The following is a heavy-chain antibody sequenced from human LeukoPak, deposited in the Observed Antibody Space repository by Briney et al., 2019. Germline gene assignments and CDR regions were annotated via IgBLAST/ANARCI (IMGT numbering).Heavy chain of an antibody. CDR3: AGDGWHGLFTY. CDR2: ISYDGSNK. D-gene: IGHD5-24*01. Sequence: GGSLRLSCAASGFTFSSYGMHWVRQAPGKGLEWVAVISYDGSNKYYADSVKGRFTISRDNSKNTVSLQMNSLRAEDTAVYYCAGDGWHGLFTYWGQGTLVTVSS. J-gene: IGHJ4*02. V-gene: IGHV3-30*03. CDR1: GFTFSSYG.